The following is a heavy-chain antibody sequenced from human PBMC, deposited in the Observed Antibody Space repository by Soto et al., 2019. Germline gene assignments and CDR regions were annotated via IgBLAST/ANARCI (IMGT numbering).Heavy chain of an antibody. CDR2: ISAYNGNT. D-gene: IGHD3-22*01. J-gene: IGHJ4*02. CDR1: GYTFTSYG. Sequence: ASVKVSCKASGYTFTSYGISWVRQAPGQGLEWMGWISAYNGNTNYAQKLQGRVTMTTDTSTSTAYMELRSLRSDDTAVYYCARESAAADYYDSSGYYIWGQGTLVTVSS. CDR3: ARESAAADYYDSSGYYI. V-gene: IGHV1-18*01.